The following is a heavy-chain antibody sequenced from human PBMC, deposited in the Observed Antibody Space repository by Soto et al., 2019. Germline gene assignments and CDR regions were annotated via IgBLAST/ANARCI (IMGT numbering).Heavy chain of an antibody. CDR1: GGTFSSYA. Sequence: QVQLVQSGAEVKKPGSSVKVSCKASGGTFSSYAISWVRQAPGQGLEWMGGIIPIFGTANYAQKFQGRVTITADESTSTANRELSSLRSEDTAVYYCAREDVSWVLRFPYGMDVWGQGTTVTGSS. D-gene: IGHD3-3*01. V-gene: IGHV1-69*01. CDR3: AREDVSWVLRFPYGMDV. CDR2: IIPIFGTA. J-gene: IGHJ6*02.